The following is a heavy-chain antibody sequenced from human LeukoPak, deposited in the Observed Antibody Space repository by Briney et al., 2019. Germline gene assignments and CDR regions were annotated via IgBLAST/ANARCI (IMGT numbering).Heavy chain of an antibody. J-gene: IGHJ4*02. CDR1: GGTSSSNA. CDR3: ARDPLDEVRGVTNWDYSAC. V-gene: IGHV1-69*01. CDR2: IIHIFETT. D-gene: IGHD3-10*01. Sequence: GSSAKVPSRASGGTSSSNAISWWRRPPEQGLEWMGGIIHIFETTNDTQKLRGRVTIAADQSTSTAYMELSSLRSEDAAVYYCARDPLDEVRGVTNWDYSACGSQATLVTV.